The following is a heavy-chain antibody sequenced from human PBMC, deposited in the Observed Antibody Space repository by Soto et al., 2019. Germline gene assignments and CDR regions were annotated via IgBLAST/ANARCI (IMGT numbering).Heavy chain of an antibody. J-gene: IGHJ3*02. CDR1: GFTFSSYG. D-gene: IGHD6-6*01. CDR2: IWYDGSNK. CDR3: ARDLGIAARLFSNDAFDI. V-gene: IGHV3-33*01. Sequence: PGGSLRLSCAASGFTFSSYGMHWVRQAPGKGLEWVAVIWYDGSNKYYADSVKGRFTISRDNSKKMLYLQMNSLRAEDTAVYYCARDLGIAARLFSNDAFDIWGQGTMVTVSS.